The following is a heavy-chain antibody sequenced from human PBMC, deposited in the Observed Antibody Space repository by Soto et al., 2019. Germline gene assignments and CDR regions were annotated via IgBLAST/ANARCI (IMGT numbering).Heavy chain of an antibody. D-gene: IGHD6-19*01. CDR1: GYTLTGYF. J-gene: IGHJ4*02. CDR3: ATSRVSIGVASELEYYFDY. CDR2: VNPNSGGT. V-gene: IGHV1-2*04. Sequence: VSVKVSCKASGYTLTGYFMHCLRQSPGQGLEWMGWVNPNSGGTNYAQKFQGWVTMTRDTSISTAYMELSRLRSDDTAVYYCATSRVSIGVASELEYYFDYWGQRTLGTVSS.